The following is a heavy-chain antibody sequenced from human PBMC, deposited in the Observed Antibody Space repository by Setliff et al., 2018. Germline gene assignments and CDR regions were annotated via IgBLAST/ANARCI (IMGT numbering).Heavy chain of an antibody. CDR1: GYTFATYG. Sequence: ASVKVSCKAFGYTFATYGISWVRQAPGQGLEWMGWISPYNSNTNYAQNFQGRVTMTTDTSTSTAYMELRSLRSDDTAMYYCARDLSTTVMTRSWYYFDYWGQGTLVTVSS. V-gene: IGHV1-18*01. CDR3: ARDLSTTVMTRSWYYFDY. D-gene: IGHD4-17*01. CDR2: ISPYNSNT. J-gene: IGHJ4*02.